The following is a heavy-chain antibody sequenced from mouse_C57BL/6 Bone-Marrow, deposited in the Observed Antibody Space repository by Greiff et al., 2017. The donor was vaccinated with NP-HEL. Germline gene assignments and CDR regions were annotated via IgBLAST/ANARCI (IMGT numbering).Heavy chain of an antibody. Sequence: QVQLQQSGAELARPGASVTLSCKASGYTFTSYGISWVKQRTGQGLEWIGEIYPRSGNTYYNEKFKGKATLTADKSSSTAYMELRSLTSEDSAVYFCARPSYYGFFYAMDYWGQGTSVTVSS. CDR3: ARPSYYGFFYAMDY. J-gene: IGHJ4*01. CDR1: GYTFTSYG. V-gene: IGHV1-81*01. CDR2: IYPRSGNT. D-gene: IGHD2-10*01.